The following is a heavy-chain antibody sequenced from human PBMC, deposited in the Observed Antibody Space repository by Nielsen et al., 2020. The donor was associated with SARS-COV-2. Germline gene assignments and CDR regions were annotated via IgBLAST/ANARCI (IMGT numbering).Heavy chain of an antibody. CDR3: ARRAGTYSPFDY. D-gene: IGHD3-10*01. Sequence: SVKVSCKASGYTFINHDINWVRQAAGQGLEWMGGIIPIFGTTNYAQKLQGRVTITADESTSTAYMELTSLTSEDTAVYYCARRAGTYSPFDYWGQGTLVTVSS. CDR1: GYTFINHD. J-gene: IGHJ4*02. CDR2: IIPIFGTT. V-gene: IGHV1-69*13.